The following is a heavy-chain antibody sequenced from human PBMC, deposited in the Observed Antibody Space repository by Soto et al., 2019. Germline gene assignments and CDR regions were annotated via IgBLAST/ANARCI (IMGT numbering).Heavy chain of an antibody. CDR3: ARAGLTTLELATIY. D-gene: IGHD5-12*01. Sequence: ASVKVSCKASRYTFTDYYVHWVRQSPGQGLEWMGWINANSGVTKFPQKFQGRVIMTRDTSISTVYMELSRLTSDDTAVYYCARAGLTTLELATIYWGQGAQVTVSS. V-gene: IGHV1-2*02. CDR1: RYTFTDYY. CDR2: INANSGVT. J-gene: IGHJ4*02.